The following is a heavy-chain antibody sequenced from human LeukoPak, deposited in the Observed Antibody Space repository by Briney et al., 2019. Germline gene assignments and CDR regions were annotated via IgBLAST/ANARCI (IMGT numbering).Heavy chain of an antibody. CDR2: IYYSGTT. D-gene: IGHD3-22*01. V-gene: IGHV4-59*08. J-gene: IGHJ4*02. Sequence: SETLSLTCTVSGGSLSSYYWSWIRQPPGKGLGWIGYIYYSGTTNYNPSLKSRLIISVDTSKNQFSLKLSSVTAADTAVYYCARHGMDSSGYNIDYWGQGTLVTVSS. CDR3: ARHGMDSSGYNIDY. CDR1: GGSLSSYY.